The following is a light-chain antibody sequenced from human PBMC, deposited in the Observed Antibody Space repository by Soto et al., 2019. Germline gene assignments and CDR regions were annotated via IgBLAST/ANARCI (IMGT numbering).Light chain of an antibody. CDR3: QQYDNLPLT. CDR2: DAS. CDR1: HDIRNY. Sequence: DIQMTQSPSSLSASVGDRVTITCQASHDIRNYLNWYQQTPGQAPNLLIHDASRLQAGVPSRFSGSGSGTDFILTITSLQPDDIATYYCQQYDNLPLTFGGGTKVDIK. J-gene: IGKJ4*01. V-gene: IGKV1-33*01.